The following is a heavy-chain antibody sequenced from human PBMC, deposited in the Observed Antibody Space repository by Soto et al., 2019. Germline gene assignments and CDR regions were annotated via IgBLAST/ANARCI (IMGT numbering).Heavy chain of an antibody. CDR1: GGSISSGGYY. Sequence: SETLSLTCTVSGGSISSGGYYWSWIRQHPGKGLEWIGYIYYSGSTYYNPSLKSRVTISVDTSKNQFSLKLSSVTAADTAVYYCARERGDFHPYYGMDVWGQGTTVTVSS. V-gene: IGHV4-31*03. CDR2: IYYSGST. J-gene: IGHJ6*02. D-gene: IGHD3-10*01. CDR3: ARERGDFHPYYGMDV.